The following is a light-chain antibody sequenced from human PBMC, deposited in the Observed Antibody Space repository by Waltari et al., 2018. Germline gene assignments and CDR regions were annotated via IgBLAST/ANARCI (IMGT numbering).Light chain of an antibody. J-gene: IGKJ2*03. CDR2: DAS. CDR1: QSVGHN. V-gene: IGKV3-15*01. Sequence: EIVMTQSPGTLSVSPGERATLFCRASQSVGHNLAWFQQKPGQAPRLLIYDASVWAPGVPARCSGGGSGTEFTLTISRLQSEDFAVYYCQQYNYWPPDSFGQGTKLEIK. CDR3: QQYNYWPPDS.